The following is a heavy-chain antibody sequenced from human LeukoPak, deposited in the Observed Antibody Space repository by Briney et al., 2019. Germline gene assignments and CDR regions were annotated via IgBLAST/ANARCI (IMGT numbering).Heavy chain of an antibody. D-gene: IGHD1-14*01. V-gene: IGHV1-2*02. CDR1: RYTFTRYY. CDR2: INDNSGGT. J-gene: IGHJ3*02. CDR3: ARVRGSSSEPGFDI. Sequence: ASEPVSCKASRYTFTRYYMHWVGQAPGQALERMGWINDNSGGTNYEQKLQRRVTMTRETSSSTTYMELSRRTSDDAAVYYCARVRGSSSEPGFDIWGGGTSVTVSS.